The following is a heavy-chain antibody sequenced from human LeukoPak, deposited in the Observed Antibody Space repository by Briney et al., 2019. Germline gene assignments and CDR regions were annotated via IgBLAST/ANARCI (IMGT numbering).Heavy chain of an antibody. V-gene: IGHV3-30*18. CDR2: ISYDGSNK. Sequence: QSGGSLRLSCAASGFTFSSYAMSWVREAPGKGLEWVAVISYDGSNKYYADSVKGRFTISRDNSKNTLYLQMNSLRAEDTAVYYCANLLRWEPYWGQGTLVTVSS. D-gene: IGHD4-23*01. J-gene: IGHJ4*02. CDR3: ANLLRWEPY. CDR1: GFTFSSYA.